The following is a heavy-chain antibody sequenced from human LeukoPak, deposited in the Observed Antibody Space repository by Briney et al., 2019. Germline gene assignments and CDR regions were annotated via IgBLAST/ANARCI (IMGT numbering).Heavy chain of an antibody. J-gene: IGHJ3*02. CDR2: ISGSGGST. CDR1: GFTFSSYG. Sequence: PGGSLRLSCAASGFTFSSYGMSWVRQVPGKGLEWVSAISGSGGSTYYADSVKGRFTISRDNSKNTLYLQMNSLRAEDTAVYYCARDTDSSGYLGAFDIWGQGTMVTVSS. V-gene: IGHV3-23*01. D-gene: IGHD3-22*01. CDR3: ARDTDSSGYLGAFDI.